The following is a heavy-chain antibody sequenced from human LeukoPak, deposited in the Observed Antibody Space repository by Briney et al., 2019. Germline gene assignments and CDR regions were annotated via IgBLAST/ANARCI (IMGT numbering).Heavy chain of an antibody. J-gene: IGHJ4*02. Sequence: GASVKVSCKASGYTFTSYGISWVRQAPGQGLEWMGRIIPILGIANYAQKFQGRVTMTRDTSTSTVYMELSRLRSEDTAVYYCARGGDIVLMVYAVPSSDFDYWGQGTLVTVSS. V-gene: IGHV1-69*04. CDR3: ARGGDIVLMVYAVPSSDFDY. CDR1: GYTFTSYG. CDR2: IIPILGIA. D-gene: IGHD2-8*01.